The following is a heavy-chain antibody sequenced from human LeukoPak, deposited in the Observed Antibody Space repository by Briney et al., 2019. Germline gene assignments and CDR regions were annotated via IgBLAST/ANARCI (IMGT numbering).Heavy chain of an antibody. D-gene: IGHD3-22*01. V-gene: IGHV3-23*01. CDR2: ISDTGGNT. Sequence: PGGSLRLSCAASGFTFSRYAMSWVRQAPGKGLEWLSAISDTGGNTYYTDSVKGLFTISRDNSRNTLHLQMNSLRVEDTAFYYCATFVFDSSGYSYFDYWGQGTLVTVSS. CDR1: GFTFSRYA. J-gene: IGHJ4*02. CDR3: ATFVFDSSGYSYFDY.